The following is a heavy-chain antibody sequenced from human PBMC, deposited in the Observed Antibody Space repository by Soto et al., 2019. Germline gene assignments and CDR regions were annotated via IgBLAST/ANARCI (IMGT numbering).Heavy chain of an antibody. D-gene: IGHD1-26*01. CDR3: ANPGPTISRSSPNWFDP. CDR1: GFTFSSYA. J-gene: IGHJ5*02. Sequence: PGGSLRLSCAASGFTFSSYAMSWVRQAPGKGLEWVSAISGSGGSTYYADSVKGRFTISRDNSKNTLYLQMNSLRAEDTAVYYCANPGPTISRSSPNWFDPWGQGTLVTVSS. V-gene: IGHV3-23*01. CDR2: ISGSGGST.